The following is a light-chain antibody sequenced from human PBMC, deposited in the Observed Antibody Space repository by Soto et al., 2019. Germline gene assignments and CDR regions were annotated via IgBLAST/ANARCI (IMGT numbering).Light chain of an antibody. Sequence: QPVLTQPAAVSGSPGQSMTISCTKTSSDVGGYNYVSWYQQHPGKAPKLMIYDVTNRPSGVSNRFSGSKSGNTASLTISGLQAEDEADYYCSSYTSSSTYVFGTGTKVTVL. CDR2: DVT. CDR1: SSDVGGYNY. V-gene: IGLV2-14*01. CDR3: SSYTSSSTYV. J-gene: IGLJ1*01.